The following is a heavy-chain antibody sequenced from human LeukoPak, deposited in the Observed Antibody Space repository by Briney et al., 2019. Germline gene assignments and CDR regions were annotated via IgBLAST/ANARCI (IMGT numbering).Heavy chain of an antibody. CDR2: IYYSGST. CDR1: GGSISSSNYY. V-gene: IGHV4-39*07. J-gene: IGHJ4*02. Sequence: SETLSLTCTVSGGSISSSNYYWGWIRQPPGKGLEWIGSIYYSGSTYYNPSLKSRVTISVDTSKNQFSLKLSSVTAADTAVFYCARFNSGSYQHYFDYWGQGTLVTVSS. CDR3: ARFNSGSYQHYFDY. D-gene: IGHD1-26*01.